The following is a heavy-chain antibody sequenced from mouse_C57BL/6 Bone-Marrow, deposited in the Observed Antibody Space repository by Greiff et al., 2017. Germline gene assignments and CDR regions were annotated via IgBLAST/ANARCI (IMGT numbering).Heavy chain of an antibody. D-gene: IGHD4-1*01. CDR2: INPNNGGT. V-gene: IGHV1-22*01. CDR3: ARGANWGIYYYAMDY. Sequence: VQLKQSGPELVKPGASVKMSCTASGYTFTDYNMHWVKQSPGKSLEWIGYINPNNGGTSYTQKFKGKATLTGNTSSSTAYMALRSLTSEDSAVYYCARGANWGIYYYAMDYWGQGTSVTVSS. CDR1: GYTFTDYN. J-gene: IGHJ4*01.